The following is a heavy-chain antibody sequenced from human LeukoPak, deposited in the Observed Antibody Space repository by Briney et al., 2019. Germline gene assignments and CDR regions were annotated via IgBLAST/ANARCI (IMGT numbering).Heavy chain of an antibody. Sequence: GASVKVSCKASGYTFTVYYMHWVRQAPGQGLEWMGIIKPSAGSTSCAQKFQGRVTMTTDTSTSTVYMELSSLRSEDTAIYFCARELSGGYHDYWGQGTLVTVSS. V-gene: IGHV1-46*01. J-gene: IGHJ4*02. D-gene: IGHD3-22*01. CDR1: GYTFTVYY. CDR3: ARELSGGYHDY. CDR2: IKPSAGST.